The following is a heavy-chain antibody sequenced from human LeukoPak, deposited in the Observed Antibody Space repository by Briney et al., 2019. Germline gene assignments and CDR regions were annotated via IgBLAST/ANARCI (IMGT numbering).Heavy chain of an antibody. J-gene: IGHJ5*02. V-gene: IGHV3-23*01. D-gene: IGHD3-22*01. CDR1: GFTFSSYA. Sequence: GGSLRLSCAASGFTFSSYAMSWVRQAPGKGLEWVSAISGSGGSTYYADSVKGRFTISRDNSKITLYLQMNSLRAEDTAVYYCAKDRGDSSGYFNWFDPWDQGTLVTVSS. CDR2: ISGSGGST. CDR3: AKDRGDSSGYFNWFDP.